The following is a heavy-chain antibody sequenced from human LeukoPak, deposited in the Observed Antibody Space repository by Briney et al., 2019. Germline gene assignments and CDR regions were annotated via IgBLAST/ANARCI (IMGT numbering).Heavy chain of an antibody. D-gene: IGHD1-26*01. V-gene: IGHV1-69*05. CDR3: ARVPLVGATNDAFDI. CDR2: IIPTFGTA. J-gene: IGHJ3*02. CDR1: GSTFSSYA. Sequence: ASVKVSCKASGSTFSSYAISWVRQAPGQGLEWMGGIIPTFGTANYAQKFQGRVTMTRDTSTSTVYMELSSLRSEDTAVYYCARVPLVGATNDAFDIWGQGTMVTVSS.